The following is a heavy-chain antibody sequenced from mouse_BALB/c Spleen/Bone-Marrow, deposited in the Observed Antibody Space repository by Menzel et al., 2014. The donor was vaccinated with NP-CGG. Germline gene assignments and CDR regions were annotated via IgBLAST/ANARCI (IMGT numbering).Heavy chain of an antibody. Sequence: VQLQQPGAELVKPGASVKLSCTASGFNIIYAYIHWVKRRPEQGLEWIGRIDPANGNTKYDPKFQDKATLTADKSSSTAYMQLSSLTSEDSAVYYCARGKGYGYVWFAYWGQGTLVTVSA. V-gene: IGHV14-3*02. CDR3: ARGKGYGYVWFAY. J-gene: IGHJ3*01. CDR1: GFNIIYAY. CDR2: IDPANGNT. D-gene: IGHD1-2*01.